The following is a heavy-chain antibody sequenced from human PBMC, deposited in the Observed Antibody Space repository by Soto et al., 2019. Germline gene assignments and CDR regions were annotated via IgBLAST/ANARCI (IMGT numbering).Heavy chain of an antibody. CDR3: ATPDSIRYFQSFFDF. V-gene: IGHV1-24*01. D-gene: IGHD3-22*01. J-gene: IGHJ4*02. CDR2: FDPEDGET. Sequence: KGLEWMGGFDPEDGETIYAQKFQGRVTMTEDTSTDTAYMELSSLRSEDTAVYYCATPDSIRYFQSFFDFRGQGTLVIGSS.